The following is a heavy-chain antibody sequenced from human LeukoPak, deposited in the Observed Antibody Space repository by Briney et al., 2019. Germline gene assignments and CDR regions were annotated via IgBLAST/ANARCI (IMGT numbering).Heavy chain of an antibody. CDR1: GGSISGGEYY. J-gene: IGHJ6*04. D-gene: IGHD3-22*01. Sequence: PSQTLSLTCTVSGGSISGGEYYWSWIRQPPGKGLEWIGYIDYSGSSYYNPSLKRRRTMSVDTSKNQFSLKLNSVTAADTAVYYCARAGKYDGSGYEFYYYYFMDVWGKGTTVTVSS. CDR3: ARAGKYDGSGYEFYYYYFMDV. V-gene: IGHV4-30-4*08. CDR2: IDYSGSS.